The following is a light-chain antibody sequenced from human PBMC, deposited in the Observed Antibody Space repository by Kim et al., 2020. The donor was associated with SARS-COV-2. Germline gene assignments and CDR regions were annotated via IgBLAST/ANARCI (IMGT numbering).Light chain of an antibody. CDR2: DVS. V-gene: IGLV2-14*03. Sequence: GQSITLSCTGSNSDICNSNHVCWYQQHPGKAPKLIIYDVSDGPSGLSSRFSGSKSGNTASLTISGLQADDEGDYYCNSYTSSGTLVFGGGTKVTVL. CDR3: NSYTSSGTLV. CDR1: NSDICNSNH. J-gene: IGLJ3*02.